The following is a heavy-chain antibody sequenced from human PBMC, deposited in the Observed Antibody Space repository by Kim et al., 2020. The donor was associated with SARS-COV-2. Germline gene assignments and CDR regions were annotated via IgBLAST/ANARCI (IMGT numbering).Heavy chain of an antibody. CDR1: GFNFGTSV. CDR3: ALEHSLTGFVAN. D-gene: IGHD3-9*01. J-gene: IGHJ4*02. V-gene: IGHV3-23*01. CDR2: IRNAIGRT. Sequence: GGSLRLSCAASGFNFGTSVMGWVRQNPRKGLEWVAAIRNAIGRTYYADYMRGRFTISRDNSKNTLSLQMNGLSPEDTAIYYCALEHSLTGFVANWGQGT.